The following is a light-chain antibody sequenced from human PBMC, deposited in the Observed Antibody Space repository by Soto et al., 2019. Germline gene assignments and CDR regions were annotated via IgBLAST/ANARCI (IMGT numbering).Light chain of an antibody. Sequence: IQLTQSPSSLAASVGDRVTISCRASQGIATCFAWYQQKPGKAPKLLIYAASTLQSGVPSRFSGSGSGTDFTLTISSLQPEDFATYYCQQLNSFPIPFGPGTKVAIK. CDR1: QGIATC. CDR2: AAS. J-gene: IGKJ3*01. CDR3: QQLNSFPIP. V-gene: IGKV1-9*01.